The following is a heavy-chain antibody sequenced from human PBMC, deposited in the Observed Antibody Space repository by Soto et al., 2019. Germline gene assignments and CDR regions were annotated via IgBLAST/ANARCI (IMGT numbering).Heavy chain of an antibody. CDR1: GGSISSYY. CDR2: IYYSGST. CDR3: AREDIWSSWFDY. D-gene: IGHD2-15*01. J-gene: IGHJ4*02. V-gene: IGHV4-59*01. Sequence: SETLSLTCTVSGGSISSYYWSWIRQPPGKGLEWIGYIYYSGSTDYNPSLKSRVTISVDTSKNQFSLKLSSVTAADTAVYYCAREDIWSSWFDYWGQGTLVTVSS.